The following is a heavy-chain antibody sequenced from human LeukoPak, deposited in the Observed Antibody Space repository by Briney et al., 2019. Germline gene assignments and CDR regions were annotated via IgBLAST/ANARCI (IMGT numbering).Heavy chain of an antibody. CDR1: GVSLSNYA. Sequence: GGSLRLSCTASGVSLSNYAMHWVRRPPGRGLEWVAVISFDGTNKYYGDSVEGRFSVSRDNSKYTLYLQMNSLRPDDTAMYYCATDYGDYEPIDYWGQGTLVTVSS. J-gene: IGHJ4*02. D-gene: IGHD4-17*01. CDR2: ISFDGTNK. CDR3: ATDYGDYEPIDY. V-gene: IGHV3-30*04.